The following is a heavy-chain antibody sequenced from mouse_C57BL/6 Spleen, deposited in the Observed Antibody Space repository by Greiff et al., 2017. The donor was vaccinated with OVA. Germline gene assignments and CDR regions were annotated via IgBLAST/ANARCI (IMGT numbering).Heavy chain of an antibody. V-gene: IGHV1-9*01. J-gene: IGHJ4*01. D-gene: IGHD2-3*01. CDR1: GYTFTGYW. CDR3: ASGTHSGYYGDYAMDY. CDR2: ILPGSGST. Sequence: VHLVESGAELMKPGASVKLSCKATGYTFTGYWIEWVKQRPGHGLEWIGEILPGSGSTNYNEKLQGKATFTVDTSSNTAYMQLSSLTTQNSAIYYVASGTHSGYYGDYAMDYWGQGTSVTVSS.